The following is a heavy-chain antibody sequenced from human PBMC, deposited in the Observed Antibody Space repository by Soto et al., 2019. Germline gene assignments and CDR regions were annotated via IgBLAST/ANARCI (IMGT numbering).Heavy chain of an antibody. J-gene: IGHJ6*03. Sequence: SETLSLTCTVSGGSISHYYWNWIRQPPGKTLEWIGYISYSGSTTYNPSLQRRITISRDTSKNQFSLKLSSVTAADTAVYYCARHVDYYYYYMDVWGKGTTVTVSS. V-gene: IGHV4-59*08. CDR3: ARHVDYYYYYMDV. CDR1: GGSISHYY. CDR2: ISYSGST.